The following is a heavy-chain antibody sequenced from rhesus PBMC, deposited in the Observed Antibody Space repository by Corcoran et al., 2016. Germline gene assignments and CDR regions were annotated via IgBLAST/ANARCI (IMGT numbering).Heavy chain of an antibody. CDR2: IKCWGVST. Sequence: EVQLLESGGGLAKAGGFLRLYCEASGCTFSSYWMSWFGQAPGRGLEWACAIKCWGVSTYSAAPVKGRFTISRDNATHTLSLQMNSLRAEEPAVYYCAIGQHSCSWQYGFDSWGQGVGVTVSS. V-gene: IGHV3S25*01. J-gene: IGHJ6*01. D-gene: IGHD6-25*01. CDR3: AIGQHSCSWQYGFDS. CDR1: GCTFSSYW.